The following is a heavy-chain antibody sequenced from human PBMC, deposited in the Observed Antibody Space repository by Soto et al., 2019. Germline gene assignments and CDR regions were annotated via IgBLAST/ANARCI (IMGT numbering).Heavy chain of an antibody. CDR2: ISYDGSNK. Sequence: GGSLRLSCAASGFTFSSYAMHWVRQAPGKGLEWVAVISYDGSNKYYADSVKGRFTISRDNSKNTLYLQMNSLGAEDTAVYYCTVAGQFDYWGQGTLVTVSS. D-gene: IGHD6-19*01. CDR3: TVAGQFDY. CDR1: GFTFSSYA. V-gene: IGHV3-30-3*01. J-gene: IGHJ4*02.